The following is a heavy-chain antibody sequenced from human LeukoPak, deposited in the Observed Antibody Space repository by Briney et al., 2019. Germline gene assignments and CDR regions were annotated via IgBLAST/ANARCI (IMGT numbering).Heavy chain of an antibody. CDR2: IYYSGST. J-gene: IGHJ6*04. D-gene: IGHD3-22*01. Sequence: SETLSLTCTVSGGSISSSSYYWGWIRQPPGKGLEWIGSIYYSGSTYYNPSLKSRVTISVDTSKNQFSLKLSSVTAADTAVYYCARDLGYYYDSSGYRDVWGKGTTVTVSS. V-gene: IGHV4-39*07. CDR3: ARDLGYYYDSSGYRDV. CDR1: GGSISSSSYY.